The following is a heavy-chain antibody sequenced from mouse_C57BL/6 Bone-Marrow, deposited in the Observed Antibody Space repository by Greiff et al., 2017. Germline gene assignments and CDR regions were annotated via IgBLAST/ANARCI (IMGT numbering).Heavy chain of an antibody. J-gene: IGHJ4*01. Sequence: VQLQQSGPELVKPGASVKISCKASGYTFTDYYMNWVKQSHGKSLEWIGDINPNNGGTSYNQKFKGKATLTVDKSSSTAYMELRSLTSEDSAVYYCARGPLDYGRLLMDYWGRGTSVTVSS. CDR3: ARGPLDYGRLLMDY. D-gene: IGHD2-4*01. CDR2: INPNNGGT. CDR1: GYTFTDYY. V-gene: IGHV1-26*01.